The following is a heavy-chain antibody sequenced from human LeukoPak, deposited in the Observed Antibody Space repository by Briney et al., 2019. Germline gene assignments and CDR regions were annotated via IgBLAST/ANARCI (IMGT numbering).Heavy chain of an antibody. Sequence: SETLSLTCTVSVDSISVDYWSWIRQSPGKGLEWIGYFHHTAGTRYNPSLQSRVTISIDTSRNHFSLKLNSLSAADTAVYFCARLLDYDSSGDPDTFDIWGQGTMVTVSS. CDR1: VDSISVDY. V-gene: IGHV4-59*08. CDR2: FHHTAGT. CDR3: ARLLDYDSSGDPDTFDI. J-gene: IGHJ3*02. D-gene: IGHD3-22*01.